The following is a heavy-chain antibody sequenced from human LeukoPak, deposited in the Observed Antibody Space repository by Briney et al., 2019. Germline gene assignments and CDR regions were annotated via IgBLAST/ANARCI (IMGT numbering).Heavy chain of an antibody. CDR3: ARADRLHGGPYLIGP. V-gene: IGHV1-2*02. CDR2: INPNNCGT. J-gene: IGHJ5*02. D-gene: IGHD2-21*01. Sequence: ASVKVSCKTSGYSFTDYYLHWVRQAPGRGLEWMGWINPNNCGTSSAQKFQGRVTMTRDTSITTVYMEVTWLTSDDTAIYYCARADRLHGGPYLIGPWGQGTLVTVSS. CDR1: GYSFTDYY.